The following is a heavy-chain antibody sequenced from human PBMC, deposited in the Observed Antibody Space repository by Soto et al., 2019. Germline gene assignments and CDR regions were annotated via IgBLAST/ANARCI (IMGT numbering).Heavy chain of an antibody. D-gene: IGHD3-3*01. V-gene: IGHV4-30-4*01. CDR1: GGSISSGDYY. Sequence: QVQLQESGPGLVKPSQTLSLTCTVSGGSISSGDYYWSWIRQPPGKGLEWIGYIYYSGSTYYNPSLKSRVTISVDTFKNQFSLNLSSVTAADTAVYYCAKEPVSITIFGVNGMDVWGQGTTVTVSS. J-gene: IGHJ6*02. CDR2: IYYSGST. CDR3: AKEPVSITIFGVNGMDV.